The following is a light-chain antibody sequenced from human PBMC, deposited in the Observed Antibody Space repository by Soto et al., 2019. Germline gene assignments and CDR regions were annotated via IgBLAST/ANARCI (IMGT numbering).Light chain of an antibody. Sequence: QSVLTQPPSASGSPGQSVTMSCTGTNNDIGGYTYGSWYQQLPGKAPKLMIYEVNKRPSGIPDRFSGSKSGNTASLTVSGLQPEDEAEYFCSSYSRSINYVFGTGTKVTVL. CDR1: NNDIGGYTY. CDR2: EVN. CDR3: SSYSRSINYV. V-gene: IGLV2-8*01. J-gene: IGLJ1*01.